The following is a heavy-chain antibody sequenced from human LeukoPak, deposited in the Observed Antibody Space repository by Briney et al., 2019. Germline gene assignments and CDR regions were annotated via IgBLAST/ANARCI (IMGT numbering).Heavy chain of an antibody. CDR2: ISAYNGNT. V-gene: IGHV1-18*01. CDR3: AREARITMVRGVISRLRTNVDFDY. J-gene: IGHJ4*02. CDR1: GYTFTSYG. D-gene: IGHD3-10*01. Sequence: ASVKVSCKASGYTFTSYGISWVRQAPGQGLEWMGWISAYNGNTNYAQKLQGRVTMTTDTSTSTAYMELRSLRSDDTAVYYCAREARITMVRGVISRLRTNVDFDYWGQGTLVTVSS.